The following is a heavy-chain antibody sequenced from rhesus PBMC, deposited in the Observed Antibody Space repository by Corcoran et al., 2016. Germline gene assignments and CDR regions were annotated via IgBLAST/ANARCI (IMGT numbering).Heavy chain of an antibody. Sequence: EVQLVETGGGLVQPGGSLRLSCAAAGFTFSSYGMSWVRPAPGKGVGWVSGLCNTGGSTCYADSVKGRFTISRDNSKNTLSLQMNSLRAEDTAVYYCAKDQGWKASLDVWGRGVLVTVSS. V-gene: IGHV3S5*01. CDR3: AKDQGWKASLDV. D-gene: IGHD1-1*01. J-gene: IGHJ5-2*02. CDR1: GFTFSSYG. CDR2: LCNTGGST.